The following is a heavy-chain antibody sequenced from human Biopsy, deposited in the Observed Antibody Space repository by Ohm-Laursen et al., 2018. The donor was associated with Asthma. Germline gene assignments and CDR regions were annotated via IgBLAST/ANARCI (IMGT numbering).Heavy chain of an antibody. J-gene: IGHJ6*02. Sequence: GSLRLSCAVSGFSFSDYYMTWMRQAPGRGLEWVSSISSSGSTTYPAESVKGRFTISRDNAQKSLSLQMGSLRAEDTAIYYCARVFESSEWGPFYHFGLDVWGQGTTVAVSS. CDR2: ISSSGSTT. V-gene: IGHV3-11*01. CDR3: ARVFESSEWGPFYHFGLDV. D-gene: IGHD6-25*01. CDR1: GFSFSDYY.